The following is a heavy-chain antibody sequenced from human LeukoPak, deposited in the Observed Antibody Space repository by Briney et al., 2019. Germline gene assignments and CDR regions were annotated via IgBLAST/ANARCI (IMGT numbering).Heavy chain of an antibody. J-gene: IGHJ6*02. V-gene: IGHV4-4*07. D-gene: IGHD5-18*01. CDR1: GGSISSYY. CDR3: ARHRDTAVVMEYYYDMDI. CDR2: IYTSGST. Sequence: SETLSLTCTVSGGSISSYYWSWIRQPAGKGLEWIGRIYTSGSTNYNPSLKSRVTMSVDTSKNQFSLKLSSATAADTAVYYCARHRDTAVVMEYYYDMDIWGQGTTVTVSS.